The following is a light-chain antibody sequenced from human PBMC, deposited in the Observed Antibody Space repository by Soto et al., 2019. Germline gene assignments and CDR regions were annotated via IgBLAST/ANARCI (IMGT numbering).Light chain of an antibody. CDR2: DAS. CDR1: QSISSW. V-gene: IGKV1-5*01. Sequence: DIQMTQSPSTLSASVGDRVTITCRARQSISSWLAWYQQKPGKAPKLLIYDASSLESGVPSRFSGSGSGTEFTLTISSLQPDEFATYYCQQYNSFLWTVGQGTKVDI. J-gene: IGKJ1*01. CDR3: QQYNSFLWT.